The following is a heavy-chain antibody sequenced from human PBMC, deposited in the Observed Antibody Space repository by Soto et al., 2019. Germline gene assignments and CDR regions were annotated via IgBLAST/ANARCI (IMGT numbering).Heavy chain of an antibody. CDR3: AREATYYYDSSGYRSHFQH. V-gene: IGHV4-4*02. D-gene: IGHD3-22*01. CDR2: IYHSGST. J-gene: IGHJ1*01. CDR1: GSSISSSNW. Sequence: PSETLSLTCTVSGSSISSSNWWSWVRQPPGKGLEWIGEIYHSGSTNYNPSLKSRVTISVDKSKNQFSLKLSSVTAADTAVYYCAREATYYYDSSGYRSHFQHWGQGTLVTVSS.